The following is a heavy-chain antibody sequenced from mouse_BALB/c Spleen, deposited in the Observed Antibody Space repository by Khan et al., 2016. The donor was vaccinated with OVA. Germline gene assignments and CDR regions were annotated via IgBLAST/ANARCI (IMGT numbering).Heavy chain of an antibody. J-gene: IGHJ3*01. Sequence: EVELVESGGDLVKPGRSLNLSCEASGFTFSSYGMSWLRQTPDKRLEWVATISNGGSYNYFPDSVQGRLNISSDHATHTLYLQMSSLKSEDTAMYYCARHRFTTPTAWFAYWGQGTLVTVFA. CDR2: ISNGGSYN. CDR1: GFTFSSYG. CDR3: ARHRFTTPTAWFAY. D-gene: IGHD1-2*01. V-gene: IGHV5-6*01.